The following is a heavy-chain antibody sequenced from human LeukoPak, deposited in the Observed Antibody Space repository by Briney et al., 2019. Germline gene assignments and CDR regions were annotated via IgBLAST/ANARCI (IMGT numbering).Heavy chain of an antibody. D-gene: IGHD3-16*01. CDR1: GGSISGYY. J-gene: IGHJ4*02. CDR3: VRHPWRMGSRDYNFDD. Sequence: PSETLSLTCTVSGGSISGYYWSWTRQPPGKGLEWIGHIYYSGSTNYNPSLKSRVTISVDTSKNQFSLKMTSVTAADTAVYYCVRHPWRMGSRDYNFDDWGQGTLVTVSS. V-gene: IGHV4-59*08. CDR2: IYYSGST.